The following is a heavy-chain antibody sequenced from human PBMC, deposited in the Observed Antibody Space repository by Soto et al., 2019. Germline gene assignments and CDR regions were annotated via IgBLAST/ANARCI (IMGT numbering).Heavy chain of an antibody. CDR1: GGTFSTSA. J-gene: IGHJ6*02. CDR3: ARDKDRQQLGGNYYYIFDV. Sequence: QVQLVQSGAEVKKPGSSVKVSCKASGGTFSTSAISWVRQAPGQVLEWVGCIMTVFATPDYAEKFQGRVTITSDESTTTAYLELTSLRTDDTAVYYCARDKDRQQLGGNYYYIFDVWGQGTAITVSS. V-gene: IGHV1-69*05. CDR2: IMTVFATP. D-gene: IGHD3-3*02.